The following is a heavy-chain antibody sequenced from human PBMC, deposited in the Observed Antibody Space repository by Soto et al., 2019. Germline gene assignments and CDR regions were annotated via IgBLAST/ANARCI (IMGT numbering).Heavy chain of an antibody. J-gene: IGHJ3*02. Sequence: GGSLRLSXXXSXXXXXXXXXXXXXQAPGXGLEWVXXXXSSSNTTYHVESVKGRFTIARDNAKNSLYLQMNSLRAEETAVYYCARAKYDFWSGYYRKENDAFDIWGQGTMVTVSS. V-gene: IGHV3-48*01. CDR1: XXXXXXXX. CDR2: XXSSSNTT. D-gene: IGHD3-3*01. CDR3: ARAKYDFWSGYYRKENDAFDI.